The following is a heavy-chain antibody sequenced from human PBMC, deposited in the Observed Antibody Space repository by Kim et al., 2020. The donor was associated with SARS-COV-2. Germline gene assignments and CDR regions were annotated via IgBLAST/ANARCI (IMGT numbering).Heavy chain of an antibody. D-gene: IGHD3-22*01. V-gene: IGHV3-30*04. CDR2: ISYDGSNK. Sequence: GGSLRFSCAASGFTFSSYAMHWVRQAPGKGLEWVAVISYDGSNKYYADSVKGRFTISRDNSKNTLYLQMNSLRAEDTAVYYCASDEGYYDSISPPSGMDVWGRGATGTV. J-gene: IGHJ6*01. CDR1: GFTFSSYA. CDR3: ASDEGYYDSISPPSGMDV.